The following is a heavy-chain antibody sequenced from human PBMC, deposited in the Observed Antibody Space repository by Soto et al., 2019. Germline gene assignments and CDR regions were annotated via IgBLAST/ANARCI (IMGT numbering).Heavy chain of an antibody. J-gene: IGHJ4*02. D-gene: IGHD3-16*01. CDR2: VKSKINGGTV. CDR3: VAVIPDWGAYAFDY. V-gene: IGHV3-15*07. Sequence: EVQLVEPGGALIKPGGSLRLSCAASGFTFSYAWLNWVRQAPGKGLEWFGRVKSKINGGTVDYTAPVRGRFAISRDDSQNTVDLQMNSLKSYDTDVYYCVAVIPDWGAYAFDYWGQGTLVTVSS. CDR1: GFTFSYAW.